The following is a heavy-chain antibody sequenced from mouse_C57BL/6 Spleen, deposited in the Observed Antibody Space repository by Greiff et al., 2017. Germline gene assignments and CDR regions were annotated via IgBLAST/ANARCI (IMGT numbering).Heavy chain of an antibody. CDR1: GFTFSSYT. Sequence: EVKLVESGGGLVKPGGSLKLSCAASGFTFSSYTMSWVRQTPEKRLEWVATISGGGGNTYYPDSVKGRFTISRDNAKNTLYLQMSSLRSEDTALYYCARHRSSGYDWFACWGQGTLVTVSA. V-gene: IGHV5-9*01. J-gene: IGHJ3*01. CDR3: ARHRSSGYDWFAC. CDR2: ISGGGGNT. D-gene: IGHD3-2*02.